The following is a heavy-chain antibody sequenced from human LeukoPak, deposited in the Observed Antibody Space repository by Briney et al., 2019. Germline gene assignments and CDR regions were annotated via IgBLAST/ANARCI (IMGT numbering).Heavy chain of an antibody. CDR3: ARPRTTVLTPLIF. J-gene: IGHJ4*02. CDR1: GYTFTDYY. CDR2: INPNSGGT. D-gene: IGHD4-23*01. V-gene: IGHV1-2*02. Sequence: GASVKVSCKASGYTFTDYYMHWVRQAPGQGLEWMGWINPNSGGTNYAQKFQGGVTKTRDTSITTAYMDLSSLRSDDTAVYYCARPRTTVLTPLIFWGQGALVTVSS.